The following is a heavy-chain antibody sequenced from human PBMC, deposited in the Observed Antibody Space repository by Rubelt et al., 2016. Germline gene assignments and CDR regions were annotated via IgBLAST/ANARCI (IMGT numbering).Heavy chain of an antibody. J-gene: IGHJ6*02. CDR1: GYSFNNYW. CDR3: ATDRYYVMDV. Sequence: EVQLVQSGAEVKKPGESLKISCEGSGYSFNNYWIAWVRQMPGKGLEWMGIIYPGDSDTRYSPSFQGPDTISADNSISTAYLQWSSLKASDTAMYYCATDRYYVMDVWGQGTTVTVSS. D-gene: IGHD1-14*01. CDR2: IYPGDSDT. V-gene: IGHV5-51*01.